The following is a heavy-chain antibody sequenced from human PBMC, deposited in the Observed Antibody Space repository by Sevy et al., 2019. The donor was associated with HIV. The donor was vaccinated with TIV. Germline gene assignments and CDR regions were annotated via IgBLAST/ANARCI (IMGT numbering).Heavy chain of an antibody. CDR3: ARDFLAVTSIPSDAFDI. J-gene: IGHJ3*02. V-gene: IGHV1-2*02. D-gene: IGHD2-21*02. CDR1: GYSFTGYY. Sequence: ASVKVSCKASGYSFTGYYMNWVRQAPGQGLEWMGWINPNTSDTTYSEKFEGRVTMTRDSSLSTAYLELRGLRSDDTVDYYCARDFLAVTSIPSDAFDIWGQGTLVTVSS. CDR2: INPNTSDT.